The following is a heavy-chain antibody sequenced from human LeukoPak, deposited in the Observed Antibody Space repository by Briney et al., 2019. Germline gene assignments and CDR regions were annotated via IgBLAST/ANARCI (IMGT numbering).Heavy chain of an antibody. CDR1: GGSISGSSYY. CDR3: ARSYYYYYFDY. D-gene: IGHD3-10*01. J-gene: IGHJ4*02. V-gene: IGHV4-39*01. CDR2: IYYSGST. Sequence: SETLSLTCTVSGGSISGSSYYWGWIRQPPGKGLEWIGSIYYSGSTYYNPSLESRVTISVDTSKNQFSLKLSSVTAADTAVYYCARSYYYYYFDYWGQGTLVTVSS.